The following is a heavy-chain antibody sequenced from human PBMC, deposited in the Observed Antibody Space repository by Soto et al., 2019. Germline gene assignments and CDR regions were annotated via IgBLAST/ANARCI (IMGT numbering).Heavy chain of an antibody. V-gene: IGHV4-4*02. CDR1: GGSISSSNW. Sequence: QVQLQESGPGLVKPSGTLSLTCAVSGGSISSSNWWSWVRQPPGKGLEWIGEIYHSGSTNYNPSLRSRVTISVDKSKDQFSLKLSSVTAADTAVYYCARVEASFVLGRKFGMDVWGQGTTVTVSS. J-gene: IGHJ6*02. CDR3: ARVEASFVLGRKFGMDV. CDR2: IYHSGST.